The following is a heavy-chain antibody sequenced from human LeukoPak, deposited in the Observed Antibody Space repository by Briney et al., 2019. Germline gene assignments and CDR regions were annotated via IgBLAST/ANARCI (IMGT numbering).Heavy chain of an antibody. CDR3: ASEDTGMAH. CDR2: IYYSGST. V-gene: IGHV4-39*07. CDR1: GGSISSSSYY. Sequence: SETLSLTCTVSGGSISSSSYYWGWIRQPPGKGLEWIGSIYYSGSTYYNPSLKSRVTISVDTSKNQFSLNLRSVTAADTAVYYCASEDTGMAHWGQGSLVIVSS. J-gene: IGHJ4*02. D-gene: IGHD5-18*01.